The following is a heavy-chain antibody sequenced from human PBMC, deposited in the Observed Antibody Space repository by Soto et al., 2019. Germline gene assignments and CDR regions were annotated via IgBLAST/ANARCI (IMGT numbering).Heavy chain of an antibody. CDR3: ARGVSKSEPGCGPYY. Sequence: ASVKVSCKASGYTFNSYYMHWVRQAPGQGLEWMGVINPSSGSTNYAQKFQGRVIVTSDTSTNTVYMELSSLRSEESAVYYCARGVSKSEPGCGPYYWGQGNLVSVSS. CDR2: INPSSGST. D-gene: IGHD2-2*01. V-gene: IGHV1-46*02. J-gene: IGHJ4*02. CDR1: GYTFNSYY.